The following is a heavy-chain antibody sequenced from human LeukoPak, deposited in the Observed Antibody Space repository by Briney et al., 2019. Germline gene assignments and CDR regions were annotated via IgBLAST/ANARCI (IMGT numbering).Heavy chain of an antibody. Sequence: PGRSLRLSCAASGFTFSSYGMHWVRQAPGKGLEWVAVIWYDGSNKYYADSVKGRFTISRDNSKNTLYLQMNSLRAEDTAVYYCARGKEAGTAPDYWGQGTLVTVSS. CDR3: ARGKEAGTAPDY. J-gene: IGHJ4*02. V-gene: IGHV3-33*01. CDR2: IWYDGSNK. D-gene: IGHD1-14*01. CDR1: GFTFSSYG.